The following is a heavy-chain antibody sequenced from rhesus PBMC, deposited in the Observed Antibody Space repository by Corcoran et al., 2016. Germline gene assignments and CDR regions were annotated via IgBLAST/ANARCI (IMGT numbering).Heavy chain of an antibody. CDR3: ASGSFARFDV. V-gene: IGHV4S11*01. D-gene: IGHD5-12*01. CDR1: GGSISSNY. CDR2: IYGSGRST. J-gene: IGHJ5-1*01. Sequence: QVQLQESGPGLVKPLETLSLTCAVSGGSISSNYWSWIRQAPGKGLEWIGYIYGSGRSTNDNPSLKIRFTLSVDTSKTQVSLKLRSVTAADTAVYYCASGSFARFDVWGAGVLVTVSS.